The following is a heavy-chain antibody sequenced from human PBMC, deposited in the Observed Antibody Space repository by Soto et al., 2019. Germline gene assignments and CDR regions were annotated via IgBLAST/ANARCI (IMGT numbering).Heavy chain of an antibody. CDR1: GFTFDDYA. CDR2: ISWNSGSI. V-gene: IGHV3-9*01. Sequence: GGSLRLSCAASGFTFDDYAMHWVRQAPGKGLEWVSGISWNSGSIGYADSVKGRFTISRDNAKNSLYLQMNSLRAEDTALYYCAKGEDRGYCSGGSCYIDYWGQGTLVTVSS. D-gene: IGHD2-15*01. CDR3: AKGEDRGYCSGGSCYIDY. J-gene: IGHJ4*02.